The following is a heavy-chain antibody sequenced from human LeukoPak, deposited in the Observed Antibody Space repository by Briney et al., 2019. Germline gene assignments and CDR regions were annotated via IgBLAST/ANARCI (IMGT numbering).Heavy chain of an antibody. Sequence: GGSLRLSCAASGFTFSTYSMNWVRQAPGKGLEWVATVSYDGTDTSYADSVKGRFAIFRDNSKNTLYLQMNSLRTEDTAVYYCVRVSGFCTNGVCPSFDPWGQGTLVTVSS. J-gene: IGHJ5*02. CDR2: VSYDGTDT. CDR1: GFTFSTYS. V-gene: IGHV3-30*03. CDR3: VRVSGFCTNGVCPSFDP. D-gene: IGHD2-8*01.